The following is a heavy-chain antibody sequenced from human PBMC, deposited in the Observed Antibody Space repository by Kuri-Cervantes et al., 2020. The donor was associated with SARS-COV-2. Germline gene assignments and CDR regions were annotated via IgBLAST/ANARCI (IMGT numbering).Heavy chain of an antibody. Sequence: LRLSGAVSGGSISSGGYSWSWIRQPPGKGLEWIGYIYHSGSTYYNPSLKSRVTISVDRSKNQFSLKLSSVTAADTAVYYCARVYNWNYFYLDYWGRGTLVAVSS. V-gene: IGHV4-30-2*01. CDR2: IYHSGST. D-gene: IGHD1-7*01. J-gene: IGHJ4*02. CDR1: GGSISSGGYS. CDR3: ARVYNWNYFYLDY.